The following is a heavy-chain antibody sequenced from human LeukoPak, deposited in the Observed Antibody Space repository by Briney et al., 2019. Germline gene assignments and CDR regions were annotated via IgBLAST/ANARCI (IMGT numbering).Heavy chain of an antibody. J-gene: IGHJ4*02. Sequence: ASVKVSCKASAYSFTDYYIHWVRQAPGQGLEWMGRINPNTGVTDYAQIFKGRVTMTRDTSNSTAYMELSRLGSDDTAVYYCARSSPTYYFDSSGYYCGDYWGQGTLVTVSS. V-gene: IGHV1-2*06. CDR3: ARSSPTYYFDSSGYYCGDY. D-gene: IGHD3-22*01. CDR2: INPNTGVT. CDR1: AYSFTDYY.